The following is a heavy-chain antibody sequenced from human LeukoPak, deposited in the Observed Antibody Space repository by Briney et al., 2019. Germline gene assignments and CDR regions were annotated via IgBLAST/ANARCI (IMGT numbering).Heavy chain of an antibody. V-gene: IGHV3-66*04. J-gene: IGHJ4*02. CDR3: AKHYDDYFDY. Sequence: GGSLRLSCAASGFTVSSNYMNWVRQAPGRGLEWVSVLYSGGTTYYVDSLKGRFTISRDNSKNTLILQMNSLRAGDTALYYCAKHYDDYFDYWGQGTLVTVSS. D-gene: IGHD5-12*01. CDR2: LYSGGTT. CDR1: GFTVSSNY.